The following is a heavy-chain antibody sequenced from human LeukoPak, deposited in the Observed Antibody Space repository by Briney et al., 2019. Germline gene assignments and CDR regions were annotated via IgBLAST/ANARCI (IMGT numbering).Heavy chain of an antibody. CDR2: IYYSRST. CDR3: ARARRDYYGSGTPYYYYYMGV. D-gene: IGHD3-10*01. CDR1: GGSISSGDYY. J-gene: IGHJ6*03. Sequence: SQTLSLTCTVSGGSISSGDYYWSWIRQPPGKGLECIGYIYYSRSTYYNPSLKSRVTISVDTSKNQFSLKLSSVTAADTAVYYCARARRDYYGSGTPYYYYYMGVWGKGTTVTVSS. V-gene: IGHV4-30-4*08.